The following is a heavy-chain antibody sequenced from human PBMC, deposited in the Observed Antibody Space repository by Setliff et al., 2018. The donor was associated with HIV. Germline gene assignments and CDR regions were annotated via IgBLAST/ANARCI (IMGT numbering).Heavy chain of an antibody. D-gene: IGHD1-1*01. Sequence: SGPTLVNPTQTLTLTRDFSGFSLATDGVAVGWIRQPPGKGPEWLALIYWDGDKRYNPSLKDRLTITKATSNNHVVLMMSNMDPADTATYYCIHVNNFRSVYFASWGQGTLVTVSS. CDR2: IYWDGDK. J-gene: IGHJ4*02. CDR1: GFSLATDGVA. V-gene: IGHV2-5*02. CDR3: IHVNNFRSVYFAS.